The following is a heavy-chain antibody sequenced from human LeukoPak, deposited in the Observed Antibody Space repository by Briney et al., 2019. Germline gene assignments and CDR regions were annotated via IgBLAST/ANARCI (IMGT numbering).Heavy chain of an antibody. V-gene: IGHV3-23*01. D-gene: IGHD3-22*01. CDR2: ISGSGGST. J-gene: IGHJ4*02. CDR3: AKAGYYYDSSGYYLYYFDY. Sequence: GGSLRLSCAASGFTFSSYAMSWVRQAPGKGLEWVSAISGSGGSTYYADSVRGRFTISRDNSKNTLYLQMNSLRAEDTAVYYFAKAGYYYDSSGYYLYYFDYWGQGTLVTVSS. CDR1: GFTFSSYA.